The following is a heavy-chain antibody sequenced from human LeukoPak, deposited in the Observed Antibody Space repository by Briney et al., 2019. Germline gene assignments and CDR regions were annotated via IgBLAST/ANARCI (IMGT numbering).Heavy chain of an antibody. V-gene: IGHV4-30-4*01. CDR2: IYYNGIT. CDR3: ARGDYNDGAGYLDH. D-gene: IGHD3-22*01. CDR1: GGSIFSGDYY. Sequence: SETLSLTCTVSGGSIFSGDYYWNWIRQPPGKGLEWIGYIYYNGITYYNPSLGSRVTISVDTSKNQFSLKLSSVTAADTAVYYCARGDYNDGAGYLDHWGQGTLVPVSS. J-gene: IGHJ5*02.